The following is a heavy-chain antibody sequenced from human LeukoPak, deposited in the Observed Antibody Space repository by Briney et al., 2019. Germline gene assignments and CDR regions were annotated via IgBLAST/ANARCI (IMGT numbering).Heavy chain of an antibody. D-gene: IGHD4-11*01. Sequence: GGSLRLSCVASGFTFSSYTMSWVRQVPGKGLEWVSAISGSGGSTYYADSVKGRFTITRDNSKKTLYLQMNSLRAEDTAVYYCAYSTGFDYWGQGTLVTVSS. J-gene: IGHJ4*02. CDR3: AYSTGFDY. CDR2: ISGSGGST. CDR1: GFTFSSYT. V-gene: IGHV3-23*01.